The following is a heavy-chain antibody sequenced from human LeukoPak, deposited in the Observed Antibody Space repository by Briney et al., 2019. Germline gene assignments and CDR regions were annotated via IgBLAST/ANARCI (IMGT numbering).Heavy chain of an antibody. CDR2: ISGSGGST. CDR1: GFTFSSYA. Sequence: GGSLRLSCAASGFTFSSYAMSWVRQAPGKGLEWVSAISGSGGSTYYADSVKGRFTISRDNSKNTLYLQMNSLRAEDTAVYYCAKARPYYDSSGYSQVGGYWGQGTLVTVSS. V-gene: IGHV3-23*01. J-gene: IGHJ4*02. CDR3: AKARPYYDSSGYSQVGGY. D-gene: IGHD3-22*01.